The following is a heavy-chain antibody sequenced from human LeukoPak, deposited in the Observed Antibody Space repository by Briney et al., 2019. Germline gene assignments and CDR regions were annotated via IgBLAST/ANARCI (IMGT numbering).Heavy chain of an antibody. CDR1: GFTFSSYG. V-gene: IGHV3-30*03. CDR3: ARDQGVYDFDY. J-gene: IGHJ4*02. Sequence: GGSLRLSCAASGFTFSSYGMHWVRQAPGKGLEWVAVISYDGSNKYYADSVKGRFTISRDNAKNSLYLQMNSLRAEDTAVYYCARDQGVYDFDYWGQGTLVTVSS. D-gene: IGHD2-8*01. CDR2: ISYDGSNK.